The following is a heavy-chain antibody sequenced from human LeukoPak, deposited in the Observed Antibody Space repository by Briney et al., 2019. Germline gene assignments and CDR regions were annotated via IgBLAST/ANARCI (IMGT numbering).Heavy chain of an antibody. J-gene: IGHJ6*02. CDR3: ARLGYSPYYYGMDV. CDR1: GGSISSSSYY. CDR2: IYFSGTT. V-gene: IGHV4-39*01. D-gene: IGHD1-26*01. Sequence: AETLSLTCTASGGSISSSSYYWGWIRQVPGKGLEWIGSIYFSGTTYYNPSLRSRVTISVDTSKNQFSLKLSSVTAADTAVYYCARLGYSPYYYGMDVWGQGTTVTVS.